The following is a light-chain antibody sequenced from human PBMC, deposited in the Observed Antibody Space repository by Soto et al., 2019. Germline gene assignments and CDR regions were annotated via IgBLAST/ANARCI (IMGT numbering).Light chain of an antibody. J-gene: IGLJ3*02. CDR1: PSDVGGSNY. CDR2: DVN. V-gene: IGLV2-8*01. Sequence: QSAPTQPPSASGSPGQSVTISCTGTPSDVGGSNYVSWYQQHPGKAPNLMIYDVNKRPSGVPDRFSGSTSGNTASLTVSGLQAADDDYYFCSSSAHWDWVFGGGTKLTVL. CDR3: SSSAHWDWV.